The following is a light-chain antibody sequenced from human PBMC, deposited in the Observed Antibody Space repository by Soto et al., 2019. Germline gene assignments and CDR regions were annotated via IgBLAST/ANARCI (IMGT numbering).Light chain of an antibody. CDR3: QQYGSSPYT. Sequence: EIVLTQSPGTLSLSPGERVTLSCRASQSVSNSHLAWHQQKPGQAPRLLIYGASSRATGNPDRSSGSGSGTDLTLTSSRLEHEDSAVYYCQQYGSSPYTFGQGTKLEIK. CDR1: QSVSNSH. V-gene: IGKV3-20*01. CDR2: GAS. J-gene: IGKJ2*01.